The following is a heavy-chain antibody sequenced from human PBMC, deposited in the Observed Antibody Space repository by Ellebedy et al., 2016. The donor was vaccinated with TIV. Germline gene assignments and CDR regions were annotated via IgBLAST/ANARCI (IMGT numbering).Heavy chain of an antibody. Sequence: GSLRLSCAVYGGSFSDYYWSWIRQPPGKGLEWIGEINHSGGTQYNSSLKSRVTISVDTSKNQFSLKLSSVTAADTAVYYCARVRFGDTAVDYWGQGTLVTVSS. J-gene: IGHJ4*03. CDR3: ARVRFGDTAVDY. V-gene: IGHV4-34*01. CDR1: GGSFSDYY. D-gene: IGHD2-21*01. CDR2: INHSGGT.